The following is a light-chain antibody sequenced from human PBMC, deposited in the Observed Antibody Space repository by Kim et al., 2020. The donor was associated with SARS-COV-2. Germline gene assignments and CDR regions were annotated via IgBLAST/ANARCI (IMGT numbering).Light chain of an antibody. CDR1: QSVSSSY. V-gene: IGKV3-20*01. Sequence: SPGERATLSCRASQSVSSSYLAWYQQKPGQAPRLLNYGAYNRDTAIPGRFTGSGSGTDITLTISRLEPEDFAVYYCQQHGTSPWTFGQGTKVDIK. CDR3: QQHGTSPWT. CDR2: GAY. J-gene: IGKJ1*01.